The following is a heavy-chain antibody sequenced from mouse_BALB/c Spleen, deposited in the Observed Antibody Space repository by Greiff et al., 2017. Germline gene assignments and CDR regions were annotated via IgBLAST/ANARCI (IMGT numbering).Heavy chain of an antibody. CDR3: ASSRVYGNYPFAY. D-gene: IGHD2-1*01. J-gene: IGHJ3*01. CDR1: GFSLTGYG. Sequence: VKLMESGPGLVAPSQSLSITCTVSGFSLTGYGVNWVRQPPGKGLEWLGMIWGDGSTDYNSALKSRLSISKDNSKSQVFLKMNSLQTDDTARYYCASSRVYGNYPFAYWGQGTLVTVSA. V-gene: IGHV2-6-7*01. CDR2: IWGDGST.